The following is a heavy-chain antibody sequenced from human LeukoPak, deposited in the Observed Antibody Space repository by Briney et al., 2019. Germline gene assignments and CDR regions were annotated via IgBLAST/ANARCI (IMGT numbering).Heavy chain of an antibody. J-gene: IGHJ4*02. CDR1: GFTFDDYG. D-gene: IGHD5-12*01. CDR2: INWNGGST. Sequence: GGFLRLSCAASGFTFDDYGMSWVRQAPGKGLGWVSGINWNGGSTGYADSVKGRFTISRDNAKNSLYLQMNSLRAEDTALYYCARGVRRRGYSGYGGLDYWGQRTLVTVSS. V-gene: IGHV3-20*04. CDR3: ARGVRRRGYSGYGGLDY.